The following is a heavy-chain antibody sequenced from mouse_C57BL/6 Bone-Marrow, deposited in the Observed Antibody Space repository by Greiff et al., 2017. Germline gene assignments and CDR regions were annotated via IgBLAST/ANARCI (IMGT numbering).Heavy chain of an antibody. D-gene: IGHD1-1*01. CDR1: GFTFSDFY. V-gene: IGHV7-1*01. CDR3: ARDAFDYYGSSFWGYFDV. Sequence: DVQLVESGGGLVQSGRSLRLSCATSGFTFSDFYMEWVRQAPGKGLEWIAASRNKANDYTTEYSASVKGRFIVSRDTSQSILYLQMNALRAEDTAIYYCARDAFDYYGSSFWGYFDVWGTGTTVTVSS. J-gene: IGHJ1*03. CDR2: SRNKANDYTT.